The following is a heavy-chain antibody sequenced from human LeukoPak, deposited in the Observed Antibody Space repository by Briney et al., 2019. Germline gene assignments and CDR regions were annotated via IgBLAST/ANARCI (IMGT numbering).Heavy chain of an antibody. CDR2: IKQDGSEK. Sequence: AGGSLRLSCAASGFTFSSYWMSWVRQAPGKGLEWVANIKQDGSEKRYVDPVKGRFTISRDNAKNSLYLQMNSLRAEDTGVYYCVRAPATNEWRCMDYWGQGTLVTVPS. J-gene: IGHJ4*02. V-gene: IGHV3-7*01. CDR3: VRAPATNEWRCMDY. CDR1: GFTFSSYW. D-gene: IGHD2-8*02.